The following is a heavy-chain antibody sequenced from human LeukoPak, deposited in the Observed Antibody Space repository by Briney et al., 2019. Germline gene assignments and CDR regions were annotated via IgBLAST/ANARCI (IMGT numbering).Heavy chain of an antibody. V-gene: IGHV5-51*01. Sequence: GESLKISCKGSGYSFTSYWIGWVRQMPGKGLEWMGIIYPGDSDTRYSPSFQGQVTISADKSISTACLQWSSLKASDTAMYYCARHEYSSGWYAYYGMDVWGQGTTVTVSS. D-gene: IGHD6-19*01. CDR1: GYSFTSYW. J-gene: IGHJ6*02. CDR2: IYPGDSDT. CDR3: ARHEYSSGWYAYYGMDV.